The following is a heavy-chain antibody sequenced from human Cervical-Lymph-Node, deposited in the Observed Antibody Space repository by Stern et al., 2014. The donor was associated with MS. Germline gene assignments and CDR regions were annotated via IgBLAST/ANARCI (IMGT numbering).Heavy chain of an antibody. CDR3: ARGYSSASRYFDI. CDR2: IYPSDSHI. Sequence: VQLVQSGAEVKKPGASLKISCKASGYSFTSNWIGWVRQMPGKGLEGMKIIYPSDSHIIYSPPFQGQVTISADKSTTTAYLQWSSLKASDTAMYYCARGYSSASRYFDIWGQGTLVTVSS. J-gene: IGHJ4*02. V-gene: IGHV5-51*01. CDR1: GYSFTSNW. D-gene: IGHD6-19*01.